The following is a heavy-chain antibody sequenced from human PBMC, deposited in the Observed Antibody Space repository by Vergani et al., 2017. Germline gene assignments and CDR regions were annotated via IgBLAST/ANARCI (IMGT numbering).Heavy chain of an antibody. CDR3: ARLRSAVVRGVQGATYYYYGLDV. D-gene: IGHD3-10*01. CDR1: GYSFTNYA. V-gene: IGHV7-4-1*02. J-gene: IGHJ6*02. CDR2: INTNTGNP. Sequence: QVQLVQSGSELKKPGASVKISCKTSGYSFTNYAINWLRQAPGQGLEWMGKINTNTGNPTYAQGFTGRFVFSLDRPASAANLQISGLKTEDTAVYFCARLRSAVVRGVQGATYYYYGLDVRGQGTTVNVSS.